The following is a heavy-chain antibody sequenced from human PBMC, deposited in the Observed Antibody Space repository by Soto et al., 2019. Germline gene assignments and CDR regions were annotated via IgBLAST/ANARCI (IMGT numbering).Heavy chain of an antibody. Sequence: GGSLRLSCAASGFTFSSYGMHWVRQGPGKGLEWVAVVWYDGSNQYYADPLKGRFTIFRDNSKNTLYLQRNSLRVEDTAVYYCAGGYSYSPGYYFDYWGQGTLVTVSS. CDR1: GFTFSSYG. V-gene: IGHV3-33*08. J-gene: IGHJ4*02. D-gene: IGHD5-18*01. CDR3: AGGYSYSPGYYFDY. CDR2: VWYDGSNQ.